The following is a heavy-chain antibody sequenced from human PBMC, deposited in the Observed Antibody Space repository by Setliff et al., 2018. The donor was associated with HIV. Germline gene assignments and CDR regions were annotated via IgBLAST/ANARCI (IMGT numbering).Heavy chain of an antibody. Sequence: SETLSLTCTVSSDSISSRSDFWWGGIRQPPGKGLEWIGSIYHTGQTYDNPSVKSRLTISVDTDENQFSLKLRSVTAADTAVYYCARQIASGYWAFDSWGQGTLVTVSS. CDR1: SDSISSRSDF. CDR3: ARQIASGYWAFDS. D-gene: IGHD3-3*01. V-gene: IGHV4-39*01. CDR2: IYHTGQT. J-gene: IGHJ4*02.